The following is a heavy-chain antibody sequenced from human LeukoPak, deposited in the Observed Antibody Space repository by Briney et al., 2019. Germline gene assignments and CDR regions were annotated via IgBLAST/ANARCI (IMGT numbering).Heavy chain of an antibody. CDR3: ARGRQSVQPYYFDY. Sequence: ASVKVSCKASGGTFSSYAISWVRQAPGQGLEWMGGIIPIFGTANYAQKFQGRVTITTDESTSTAYMELSSLRSEDTAVYYCARGRQSVQPYYFDYWGQGNLVTVSS. CDR1: GGTFSSYA. J-gene: IGHJ4*02. V-gene: IGHV1-69*05. CDR2: IIPIFGTA. D-gene: IGHD1-1*01.